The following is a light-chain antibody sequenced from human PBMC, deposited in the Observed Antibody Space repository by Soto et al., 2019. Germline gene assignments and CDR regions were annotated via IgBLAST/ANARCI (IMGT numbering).Light chain of an antibody. J-gene: IGLJ1*01. CDR3: SSYTSSSTPV. CDR2: EVS. V-gene: IGLV2-14*01. CDR1: SSDVGGYNY. Sequence: LTQPASVSGSPGQSIAISCTGTSSDVGGYNYVSWYQQHPGKAPKLVIYEVSNRPSGVSNRFSGSKSGNTASLTISGLQAEDEAEYYCSSYTSSSTPVFGTGTKVTVL.